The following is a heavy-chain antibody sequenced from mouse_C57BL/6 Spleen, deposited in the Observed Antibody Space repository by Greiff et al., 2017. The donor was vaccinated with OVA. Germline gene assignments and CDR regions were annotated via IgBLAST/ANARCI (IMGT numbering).Heavy chain of an antibody. D-gene: IGHD3-2*02. CDR3: TGAAQAPAWFAY. V-gene: IGHV14-4*01. Sequence: VQLQQSGAELVRPGASVKLSCTASGFNIKDDYMHWVKQRPEQGLEWIGWIDPENGDTEYASKFQGKATITADTSSNTAYLQLSSLTSEDTAVYYCTGAAQAPAWFAYWGQGTLVTVSA. J-gene: IGHJ3*01. CDR1: GFNIKDDY. CDR2: IDPENGDT.